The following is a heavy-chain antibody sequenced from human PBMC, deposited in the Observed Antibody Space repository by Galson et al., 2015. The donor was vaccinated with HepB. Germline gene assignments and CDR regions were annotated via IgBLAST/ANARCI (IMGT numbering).Heavy chain of an antibody. CDR3: ARAGGGSGYDLAVAFDI. V-gene: IGHV3-21*01. J-gene: IGHJ3*02. Sequence: SLRLSCAASGFTFSSYSMNWVRQAPGKGLECVSSISSSSSYIYYADSVKGRFTISRDNAKNSLYLQMNSLRAEDTAVYYCARAGGGSGYDLAVAFDIWGQGTMVTVSS. D-gene: IGHD5-12*01. CDR2: ISSSSSYI. CDR1: GFTFSSYS.